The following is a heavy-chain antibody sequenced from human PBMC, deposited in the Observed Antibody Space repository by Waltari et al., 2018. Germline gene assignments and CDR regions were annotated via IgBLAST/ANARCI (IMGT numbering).Heavy chain of an antibody. V-gene: IGHV4-38-2*01. CDR3: ARGGSSSSGGNFDY. D-gene: IGHD6-6*01. CDR2: IYHSGST. Sequence: QVQLQESGPGLVKPSETLSLTCAVSGYSISSGYYWGWIRPPPGKGLEWIGSIYHSGSTYYNPSLKSRVTISVDTSKNQFSLKLSSVTAADTAVYYCARGGSSSSGGNFDYWGQGTLVTVSS. CDR1: GYSISSGYY. J-gene: IGHJ4*02.